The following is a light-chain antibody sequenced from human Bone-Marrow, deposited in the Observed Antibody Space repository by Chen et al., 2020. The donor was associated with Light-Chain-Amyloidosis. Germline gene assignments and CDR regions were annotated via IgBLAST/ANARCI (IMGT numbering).Light chain of an antibody. J-gene: IGKJ3*01. V-gene: IGKV1-39*01. CDR2: TSS. Sequence: DIQMTQSPSSLSASVGDRVTISCRANQTINIYLNGYQQEPGQGPKLLIYTSSRLLSGVPSRFSGSGSGTDLTLTISSLQPEDSVTYYCQQSYTMPGGLTFGPGTRVDIK. CDR1: QTINIY. CDR3: QQSYTMPGGLT.